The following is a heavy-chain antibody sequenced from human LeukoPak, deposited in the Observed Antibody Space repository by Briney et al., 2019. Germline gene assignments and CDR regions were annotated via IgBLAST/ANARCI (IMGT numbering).Heavy chain of an antibody. CDR3: ARSGCSGGSCYGVFDY. J-gene: IGHJ4*02. V-gene: IGHV3-21*01. D-gene: IGHD2-15*01. CDR1: GFTFSSYE. Sequence: PGGSLRLSCAASGFTFSSYEMNWVRQAPGKGLEWVSSISSSSSYIYYADSAKGRFTISRDNAKNSLYLRMNSLRVEDTAVYYCARSGCSGGSCYGVFDYWGQGTLVTVSS. CDR2: ISSSSSYI.